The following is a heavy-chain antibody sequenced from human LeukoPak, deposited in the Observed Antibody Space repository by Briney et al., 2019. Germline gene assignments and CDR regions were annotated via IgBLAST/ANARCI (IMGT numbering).Heavy chain of an antibody. CDR2: ISYDGSNK. J-gene: IGHJ4*02. D-gene: IGHD4-23*01. CDR3: AREDYGGNSVWGNFDY. V-gene: IGHV3-30-3*01. Sequence: GGSLRLSCAASGFTFSSYAMHWVRQAPGKGLEWVAVISYDGSNKYYADSVKGRLTISRDKSKNTLYLQMNSLRAEDTAVYYCAREDYGGNSVWGNFDYWGQGTLVTVSS. CDR1: GFTFSSYA.